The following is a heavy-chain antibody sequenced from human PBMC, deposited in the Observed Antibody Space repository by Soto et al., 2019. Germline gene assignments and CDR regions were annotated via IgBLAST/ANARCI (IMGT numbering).Heavy chain of an antibody. V-gene: IGHV3-23*01. CDR2: ISGSGGST. Sequence: EVQLLESGGGLVQPGGSLRLSCAASGFTFSSYAMSWVRQAPGKGLEWVSAISGSGGSTYYADSVKGRFTISRDNSKNTLYLQMNSLRAEDTAVYYCAKAALFDFWSGYYSEANWFDPWGQGTLVTVSS. J-gene: IGHJ5*02. D-gene: IGHD3-3*01. CDR3: AKAALFDFWSGYYSEANWFDP. CDR1: GFTFSSYA.